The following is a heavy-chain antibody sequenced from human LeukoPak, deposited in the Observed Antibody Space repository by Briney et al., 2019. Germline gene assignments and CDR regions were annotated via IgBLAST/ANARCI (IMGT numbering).Heavy chain of an antibody. CDR1: GFTFSSYG. D-gene: IGHD6-19*01. V-gene: IGHV3-30*18. CDR3: AKEGAYSSGWSYYFDY. J-gene: IGHJ4*02. CDR2: ISYDGSNK. Sequence: GGSLRLSCAASGFTFSSYGMHWVRQAPGKGLEWVAVISYDGSNKYYADSVKGRFTISRDNSKNTLYLQMKSLRAEDTAVYYCAKEGAYSSGWSYYFDYWGQGTLVTVSS.